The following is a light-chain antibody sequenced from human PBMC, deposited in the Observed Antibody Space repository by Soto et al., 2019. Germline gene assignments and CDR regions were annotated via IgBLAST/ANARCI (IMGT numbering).Light chain of an antibody. J-gene: IGKJ4*01. V-gene: IGKV1-27*01. Sequence: DIQMTQSPSSLSASVGDRVTITCRASQDINKYLAWYQQKPGKVPKLLIYGASTLQSGVPSRFSGSGSGTDFTLTISSLQPEDVATYYCQKYNSAPLTFGGGTKVEIK. CDR2: GAS. CDR3: QKYNSAPLT. CDR1: QDINKY.